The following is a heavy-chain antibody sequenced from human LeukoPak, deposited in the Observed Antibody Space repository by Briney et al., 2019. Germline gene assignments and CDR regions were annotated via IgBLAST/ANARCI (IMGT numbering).Heavy chain of an antibody. CDR1: GYSISSGYY. CDR2: IYHSGRT. Sequence: SETLSLTCTVSGYSISSGYYWGWIRQPPGKGLEWIGSIYHSGRTFYNPSLKSRVTISVDTSKNQFSLKLTSVTAADTAVYYCAKDHYGDYHNDGYFDYWGQGTLVTVSS. V-gene: IGHV4-38-2*02. J-gene: IGHJ4*02. CDR3: AKDHYGDYHNDGYFDY. D-gene: IGHD4-17*01.